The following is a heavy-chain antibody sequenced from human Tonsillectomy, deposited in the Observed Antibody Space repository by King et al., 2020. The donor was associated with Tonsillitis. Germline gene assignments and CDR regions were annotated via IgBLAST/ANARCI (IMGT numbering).Heavy chain of an antibody. CDR3: ARPFPPRRAFDL. J-gene: IGHJ3*01. CDR2: ISHSGTT. CDR1: GGSFSSYY. Sequence: QVQLQQWGAGLLKPSETLSLTCAVYGGSFSSYYWNWIRQPPGKGLEWIGEISHSGTTDYNPSLKSRVTISVDTSKNQFSLKLSSVTAADTAVYYCARPFPPRRAFDLWGQGTMVTVSS. D-gene: IGHD2/OR15-2a*01. V-gene: IGHV4-34*01.